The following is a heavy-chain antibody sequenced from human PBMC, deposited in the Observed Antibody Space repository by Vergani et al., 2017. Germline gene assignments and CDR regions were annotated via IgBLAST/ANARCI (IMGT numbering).Heavy chain of an antibody. J-gene: IGHJ3*02. CDR2: TRNKANSYTT. CDR1: GFTFSDHY. Sequence: EVQLVESGGGLVQPGGSLRLSCAASGFTFSDHYMDWVRQAPGKGLEWVGRTRNKANSYTTEYAAAVKGRFTIARDDSKNSLYLQMNSLKTGDTSGYYCARTSVVTHDAFDIWGQGTMVTVSS. V-gene: IGHV3-72*01. D-gene: IGHD2-15*01. CDR3: ARTSVVTHDAFDI.